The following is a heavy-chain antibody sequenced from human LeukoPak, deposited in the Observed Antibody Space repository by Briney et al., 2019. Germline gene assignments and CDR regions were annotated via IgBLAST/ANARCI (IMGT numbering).Heavy chain of an antibody. V-gene: IGHV3-7*04. CDR3: ARGGRGYSYEYYYYYGMDV. CDR1: GFTFSSYW. Sequence: GVSLRLSCAASGFTFSSYWMSWVRQAPGKGLEWVANIKQDGSEKYYVDSVKGRFTISRDNAKNSLYLQMNSLRAEDTAVYYCARGGRGYSYEYYYYYGMDVWGQGTTVTVSS. CDR2: IKQDGSEK. D-gene: IGHD5-18*01. J-gene: IGHJ6*02.